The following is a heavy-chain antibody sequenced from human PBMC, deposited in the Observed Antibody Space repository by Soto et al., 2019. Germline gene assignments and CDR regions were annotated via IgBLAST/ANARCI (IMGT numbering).Heavy chain of an antibody. CDR3: ARDSGYDLYYFDY. CDR2: IYYSGST. Sequence: SETLSLTCTVSGGSISSGDYYWSWIRQPPGKGLEWIGYIYYSGSTYYNPSLKSRVTISGDTSKNQFSLKLSSVTAADTAVYYCARDSGYDLYYFDYWGQGTLVTVSS. CDR1: GGSISSGDYY. D-gene: IGHD5-12*01. J-gene: IGHJ4*02. V-gene: IGHV4-30-4*01.